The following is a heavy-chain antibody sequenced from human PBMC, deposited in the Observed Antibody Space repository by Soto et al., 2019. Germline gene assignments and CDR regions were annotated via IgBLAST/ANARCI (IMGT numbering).Heavy chain of an antibody. J-gene: IGHJ6*02. CDR2: IYPDVSDT. D-gene: IGHD6-13*01. V-gene: IGHV5-51*01. Sequence: GESLKISCLASGYSFAADWVGWVRQMSGKGLEWMGIIYPDVSDTRYSPSFQGQVTISADKSISTVYLQWISLKASDTAIYYCVTSTWSYFRLAVWGQGTTVPVSS. CDR3: VTSTWSYFRLAV. CDR1: GYSFAADW.